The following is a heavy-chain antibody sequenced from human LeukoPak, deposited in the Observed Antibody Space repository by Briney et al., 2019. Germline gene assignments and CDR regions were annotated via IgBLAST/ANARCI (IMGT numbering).Heavy chain of an antibody. V-gene: IGHV3-66*01. D-gene: IGHD1-26*01. CDR1: GFTVTNNY. CDR3: AREVGANQGESDY. Sequence: GGSLRLSCAVTGFTVTNNYMTWVRQAPGKGLEWVSVVYSGGNTYYADPVKGRFTISRDSSQATLYLQMNSLRAEDTAVYYCAREVGANQGESDYWGQGTLVTVSS. J-gene: IGHJ4*02. CDR2: VYSGGNT.